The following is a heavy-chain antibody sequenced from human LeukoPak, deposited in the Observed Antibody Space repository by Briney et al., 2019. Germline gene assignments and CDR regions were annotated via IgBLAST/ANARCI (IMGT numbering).Heavy chain of an antibody. D-gene: IGHD5-18*01. J-gene: IGHJ4*02. V-gene: IGHV3-23*01. Sequence: PGGSLRLSCAASGFTFSSYAMRWVRQAPGKGLEWVSAISGSGGSTYYADSVKGRFTISRDNSKNTLYLQMNSLRAEDTAVYYCAKGERLWLSYYFDYWGQGTLVTVSS. CDR1: GFTFSSYA. CDR2: ISGSGGST. CDR3: AKGERLWLSYYFDY.